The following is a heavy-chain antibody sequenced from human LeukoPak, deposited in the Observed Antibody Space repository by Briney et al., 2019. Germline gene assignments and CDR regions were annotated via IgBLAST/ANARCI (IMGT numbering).Heavy chain of an antibody. D-gene: IGHD5-12*01. CDR2: IYTSRST. J-gene: IGHJ3*02. Sequence: SETLSLTCTVSGGSISSYYWSWIRQPAGKGLEWIGRIYTSRSTTYNPSLKSRVTMSVDTSKNQFSLKLSSVTAADTAVYYCARGVRLRDAFDIWGQGTMVTVSS. V-gene: IGHV4-4*07. CDR1: GGSISSYY. CDR3: ARGVRLRDAFDI.